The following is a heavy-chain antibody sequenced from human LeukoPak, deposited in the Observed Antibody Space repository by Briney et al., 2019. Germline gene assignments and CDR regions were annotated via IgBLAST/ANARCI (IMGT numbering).Heavy chain of an antibody. CDR3: TRDSISCSGDTCYSGFDY. V-gene: IGHV3-48*02. D-gene: IGHD2-15*01. CDR1: GFTFSRYG. Sequence: GGSLRLSCAASGFTFSRYGMNWVRQAPGKGLEWVSYISSSSTTIYYADSVKGRFTISRDNAKNSLYLQMNSLRDEDTAVYYCTRDSISCSGDTCYSGFDYWGPGTLVTVSS. CDR2: ISSSSTTI. J-gene: IGHJ4*02.